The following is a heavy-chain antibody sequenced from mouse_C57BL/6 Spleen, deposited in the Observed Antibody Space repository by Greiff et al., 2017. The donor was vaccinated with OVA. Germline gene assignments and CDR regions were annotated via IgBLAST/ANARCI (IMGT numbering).Heavy chain of an antibody. CDR2: INPNNGGT. D-gene: IGHD2-3*01. J-gene: IGHJ2*01. V-gene: IGHV1-22*01. Sequence: EVQLQQSGPELVKPGASVKMSCKASGYTFTDYNMHWVKQSHGKSLEWIGYINPNNGGTSYNQKFKGKATLTVNKSSSTAYMELRSLTSEDSAVYYCAREEVLDGYYVDYWGQGTTLTVSS. CDR3: AREEVLDGYYVDY. CDR1: GYTFTDYN.